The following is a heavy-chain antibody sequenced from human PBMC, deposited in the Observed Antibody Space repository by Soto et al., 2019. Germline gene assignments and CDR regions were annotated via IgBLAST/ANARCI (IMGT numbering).Heavy chain of an antibody. CDR1: GGTFSSYA. J-gene: IGHJ4*02. CDR2: IIPIFGTA. Sequence: QVQLVQSGAEVKKPGSSVKVSCKASGGTFSSYAISWVRQAPGQGLEWMGGIIPIFGTANYEQKFQGRVTITADKSTSTAYMELSSRRSEDTAVYYCARDQGGGRDGYNVFDYWGQGTLVTVSS. D-gene: IGHD5-12*01. V-gene: IGHV1-69*06. CDR3: ARDQGGGRDGYNVFDY.